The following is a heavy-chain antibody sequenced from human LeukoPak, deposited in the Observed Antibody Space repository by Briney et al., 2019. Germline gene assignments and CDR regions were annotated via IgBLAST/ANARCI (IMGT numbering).Heavy chain of an antibody. CDR3: ATGTPSTYDFWSVADN. D-gene: IGHD3-3*01. V-gene: IGHV1-24*01. Sequence: GASVKVSCKVSGYTLTELSMHWVRQAPGKGLEWMGGFDPEDGETIYAQKFQGRVTMTEDTSTDTAYMELSSLRSEDTAVYYCATGTPSTYDFWSVADNWGQGSLVTVSS. J-gene: IGHJ4*02. CDR2: FDPEDGET. CDR1: GYTLTELS.